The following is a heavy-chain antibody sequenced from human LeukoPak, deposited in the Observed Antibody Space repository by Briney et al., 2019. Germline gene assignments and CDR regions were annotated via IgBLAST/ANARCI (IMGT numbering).Heavy chain of an antibody. CDR3: ARGWKPDYYDSSGYCFDY. CDR2: INHSGST. CDR1: GGSFSGYY. V-gene: IGHV4-34*01. D-gene: IGHD3-22*01. Sequence: SETLFLTCAVYGGSFSGYYWSWIRQPPGKGLEWIGEINHSGSTNYNPSLKSRVTISVDTSKNQFSLKLSSVTAADTAVYYCARGWKPDYYDSSGYCFDYWGQGTLVTVSS. J-gene: IGHJ4*02.